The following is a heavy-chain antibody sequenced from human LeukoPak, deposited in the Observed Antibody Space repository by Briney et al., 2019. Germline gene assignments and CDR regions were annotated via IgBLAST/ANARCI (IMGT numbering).Heavy chain of an antibody. V-gene: IGHV1-24*01. CDR1: GYTLTELS. J-gene: IGHJ4*02. D-gene: IGHD6-19*01. CDR3: ATVSIIAVAGTPFDY. CDR2: FDPEDGET. Sequence: VASVKVSCKVSGYTLTELSMPWVRQAPGKGLEWMGGFDPEDGETIYAQKFQGRVTMTEDTSTDTAYMELSSLRSEDTAVYYCATVSIIAVAGTPFDYWGRGTLVTVSS.